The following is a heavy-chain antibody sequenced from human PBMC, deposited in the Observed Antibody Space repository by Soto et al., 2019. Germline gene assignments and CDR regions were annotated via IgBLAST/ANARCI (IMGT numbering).Heavy chain of an antibody. Sequence: QVQLVESGGGVVQPGRSLRLSCAASGFTFRTYGMHWVRQAPGKGLEWLAVISNTGINKYYADSVKGRFTISRDNSRDTVFMQMTSLRGEETAIYYCAKIIRADSTSSNFYYYAAMDVWGQGTTVTVSS. CDR1: GFTFRTYG. CDR3: AKIIRADSTSSNFYYYAAMDV. D-gene: IGHD6-6*01. V-gene: IGHV3-30*18. CDR2: ISNTGINK. J-gene: IGHJ6*01.